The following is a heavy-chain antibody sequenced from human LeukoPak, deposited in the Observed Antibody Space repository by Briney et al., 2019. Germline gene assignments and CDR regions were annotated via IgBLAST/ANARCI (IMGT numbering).Heavy chain of an antibody. Sequence: GGSLRLSCAASGFTFDDYAMHWVRQAPGKGLEWVSGISWNSGSIGYADSVKGRFTISRDNAKNSLYLQMNSLRAEDTALYYCAKDIYYGDYAWFDYWGQGTLVTVSS. V-gene: IGHV3-9*01. CDR3: AKDIYYGDYAWFDY. D-gene: IGHD4-17*01. CDR1: GFTFDDYA. CDR2: ISWNSGSI. J-gene: IGHJ4*02.